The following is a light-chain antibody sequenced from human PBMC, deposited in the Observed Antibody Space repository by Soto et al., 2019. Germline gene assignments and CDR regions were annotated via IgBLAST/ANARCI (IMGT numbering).Light chain of an antibody. V-gene: IGKV2-30*02. J-gene: IGKJ4*01. CDR2: NVS. CDR1: QSLVHSDGNTY. Sequence: DVVVTQSPDSLPVTLGKPASISCRSSQSLVHSDGNTYLNWFHQTPGQSPRRLIYNVSNRDFGVPDRFGGSASGTDFTLKISGVEAEDVGVYYCVQGTHWPRSFGGGTTVETK. CDR3: VQGTHWPRS.